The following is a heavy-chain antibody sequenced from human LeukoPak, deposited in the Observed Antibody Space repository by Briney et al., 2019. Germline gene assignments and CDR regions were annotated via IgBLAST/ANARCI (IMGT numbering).Heavy chain of an antibody. J-gene: IGHJ4*02. CDR3: VTIRNFDY. CDR1: GFTFDDYA. Sequence: GGSLRLSCAASGFTFDDYAMHWVRQPPGKGLEWVSGISWNSGSIGYADSVRGRFTISRDNVKNFLYLQMNSLRTEDTALYYCVTIRNFDYWGQGTLVTVS. D-gene: IGHD3-3*01. V-gene: IGHV3-9*01. CDR2: ISWNSGSI.